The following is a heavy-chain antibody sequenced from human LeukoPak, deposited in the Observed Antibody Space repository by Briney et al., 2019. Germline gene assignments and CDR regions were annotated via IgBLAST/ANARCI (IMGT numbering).Heavy chain of an antibody. CDR2: IYTSGST. Sequence: SETLSLTCTVSGGSISSGGYYWSWIRQPAGKGLEWIGRIYTSGSTNYNPSLKSRVTISVDTSKNQFSLKLSSVTAADTAVYYCARVPPYCSSTSCYSGGWFDPWGQGTLVTVSS. CDR3: ARVPPYCSSTSCYSGGWFDP. V-gene: IGHV4-61*02. D-gene: IGHD2-2*01. CDR1: GGSISSGGYY. J-gene: IGHJ5*02.